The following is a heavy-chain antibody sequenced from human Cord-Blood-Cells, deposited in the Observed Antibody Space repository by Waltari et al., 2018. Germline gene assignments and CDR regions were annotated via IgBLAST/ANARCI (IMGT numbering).Heavy chain of an antibody. V-gene: IGHV1-46*01. CDR3: ARDGWPDSNLWYYYGMDV. D-gene: IGHD4-4*01. CDR2: INPSGGST. Sequence: QVQLVQSGAEVKKPGASVKVSCKASGYTFTSYYMPWVRQAPGQGLEWMGIINPSGGSTSYAQKFQGRVTMTRDTSTSTVYMELSSLRSEDTAVYYCARDGWPDSNLWYYYGMDVWGQGTTVTVSS. CDR1: GYTFTSYY. J-gene: IGHJ6*02.